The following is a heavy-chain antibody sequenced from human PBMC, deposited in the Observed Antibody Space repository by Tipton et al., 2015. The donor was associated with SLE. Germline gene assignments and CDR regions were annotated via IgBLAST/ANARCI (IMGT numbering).Heavy chain of an antibody. Sequence: QLVQSGPEVKKPGASVKVSCKASGYTFTDYAIHWVRQAPGQRLEWMGWINTGNGDTKYSQKFQGRVTITRDTSASTAYMELRSLRSEDTAVFFCARDTRYCVGGNCYYFRHWGQGTLVAVSS. V-gene: IGHV1-3*04. J-gene: IGHJ1*01. CDR3: ARDTRYCVGGNCYYFRH. D-gene: IGHD2-15*01. CDR1: GYTFTDYA. CDR2: INTGNGDT.